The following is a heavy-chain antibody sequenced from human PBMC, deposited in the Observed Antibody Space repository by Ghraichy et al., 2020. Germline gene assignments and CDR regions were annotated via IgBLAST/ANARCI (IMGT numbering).Heavy chain of an antibody. D-gene: IGHD1-1*01. CDR2: IWYDGSNK. V-gene: IGHV3-33*01. CDR3: ARDWKGMDV. J-gene: IGHJ6*02. Sequence: SCAASGFTFSSYAMHWVRQAPGKGLEWVAVIWYDGSNKYYADSVKGRFTISRDNSKNTLYLQMNSLRGEDTAVHYCARDWKGMDVWGQGTTVTVSS. CDR1: GFTFSSYA.